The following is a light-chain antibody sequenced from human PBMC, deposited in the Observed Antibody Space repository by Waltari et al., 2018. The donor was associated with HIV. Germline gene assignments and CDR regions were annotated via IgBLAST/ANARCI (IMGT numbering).Light chain of an antibody. CDR2: FDD. Sequence: QSVLTKPPSASRAPGQRVSTSCSGSSSNIGRNAANWYQQLPGKPPKLLISFDDLLFSGVSNRFSASKSGTAASLAVSGLRSEDEADYYCSTWDDSLNAILFGGGTRLTV. CDR3: STWDDSLNAIL. V-gene: IGLV1-36*01. CDR1: SSNIGRNA. J-gene: IGLJ2*01.